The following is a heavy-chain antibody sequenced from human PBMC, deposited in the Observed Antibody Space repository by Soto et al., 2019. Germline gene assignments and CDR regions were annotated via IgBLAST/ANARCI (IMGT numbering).Heavy chain of an antibody. D-gene: IGHD4-17*01. J-gene: IGHJ4*02. V-gene: IGHV4-61*01. CDR2: GSYSGTT. CDR3: ARGATVTQYDY. CDR1: GASVSSGSFY. Sequence: PSETLSLTCTVSGASVSSGSFYWAWIRQPPGKGLEWIGFGSYSGTTNYKPSLKSRVTISVDTSRSQISLMVSSLTAADTAVYYCARGATVTQYDYWGQGTLVTVSS.